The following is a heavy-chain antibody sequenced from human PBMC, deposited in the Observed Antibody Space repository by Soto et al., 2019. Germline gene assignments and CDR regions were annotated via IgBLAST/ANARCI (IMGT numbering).Heavy chain of an antibody. CDR2: IYHSGST. J-gene: IGHJ6*02. V-gene: IGHV4-38-2*01. CDR3: SGWYPHYYYYGMDV. D-gene: IGHD2-15*01. CDR1: GYSISSGYY. Sequence: SETLSLTCAVSGYSISSGYYWGWIRQPPVKGLECIGSIYHSGSTYHNPSLKSRVTISVDTYKNQFSLKLSSVTAADTAVYYCSGWYPHYYYYGMDVWGQGTTVNVSS.